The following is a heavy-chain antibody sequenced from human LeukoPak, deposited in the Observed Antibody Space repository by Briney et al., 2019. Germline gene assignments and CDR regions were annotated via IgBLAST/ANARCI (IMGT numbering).Heavy chain of an antibody. CDR2: ISYDGSNK. Sequence: GRSLRLSCAASGFTFSSYGMHWVRQAPGKGLEWVAVISYDGSNKYYADSVKGRFTISRDNSKNTLYLQMNSLRAEDTAVYYCAKGAETVLLWFGESINAFDIWGQGTMVTVSS. V-gene: IGHV3-30*18. CDR1: GFTFSSYG. J-gene: IGHJ3*02. CDR3: AKGAETVLLWFGESINAFDI. D-gene: IGHD3-10*01.